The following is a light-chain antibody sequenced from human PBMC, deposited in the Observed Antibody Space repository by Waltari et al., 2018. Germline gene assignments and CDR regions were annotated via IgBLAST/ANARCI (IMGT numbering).Light chain of an antibody. V-gene: IGLV3-21*02. CDR1: HLGTKG. J-gene: IGLJ3*02. CDR2: VNS. Sequence: YVLAQPPSMSVAPGQTASITCGGEHLGTKGVHWDQQRPGQAPALVIYVNSGPPSGVPERFSGSNSGNTATLTITRVKVGDEADYYCQVWDSTSSHWVFGGGTKLTVL. CDR3: QVWDSTSSHWV.